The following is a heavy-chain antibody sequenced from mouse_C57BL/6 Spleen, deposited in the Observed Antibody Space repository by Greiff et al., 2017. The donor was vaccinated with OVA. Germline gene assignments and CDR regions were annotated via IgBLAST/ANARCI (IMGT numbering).Heavy chain of an antibody. Sequence: EVMLVESGAELVKPGASVKLSCTASGFNIKDYYMHWVKQRTEQGLEWIGRIDPEDGETKYAPQFQGKATITADTSSNTAYLQLSSLTSEDTAVYYCARYYGNFLFDYWGQGTTLTVSS. V-gene: IGHV14-2*01. CDR3: ARYYGNFLFDY. CDR1: GFNIKDYY. CDR2: IDPEDGET. J-gene: IGHJ2*01. D-gene: IGHD2-1*01.